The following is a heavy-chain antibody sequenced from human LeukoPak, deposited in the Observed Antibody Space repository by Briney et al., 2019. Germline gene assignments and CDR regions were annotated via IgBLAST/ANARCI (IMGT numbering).Heavy chain of an antibody. CDR1: GGSFSGYY. D-gene: IGHD5-24*01. CDR3: AREADGYRNYYYYMDV. CDR2: IYYSGST. J-gene: IGHJ6*03. V-gene: IGHV4-59*01. Sequence: SETLSLTCAVYGGSFSGYYWSWIRQPPGKGLEWIGYIYYSGSTNYNPSLKSRVTISVDTSKNQFSLKLSSVTAADTAVYYCAREADGYRNYYYYMDVWGKGTTVTVSS.